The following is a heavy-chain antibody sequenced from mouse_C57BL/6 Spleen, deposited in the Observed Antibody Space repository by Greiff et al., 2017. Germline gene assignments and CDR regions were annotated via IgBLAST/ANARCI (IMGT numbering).Heavy chain of an antibody. CDR3: ARAYYGNYTMDY. CDR2: INPSSGYT. CDR1: GYTFTSYW. J-gene: IGHJ4*01. D-gene: IGHD2-10*01. V-gene: IGHV1-7*01. Sequence: QVQLQQSGAELAKPGASVKLSCKASGYTFTSYWMHWVKQRPGQGLEWIGYINPSSGYTNYTQKFKDKATLTADKSSSTAYMQLSRLTYEDSAVYYCARAYYGNYTMDYWGQGTSVTVSS.